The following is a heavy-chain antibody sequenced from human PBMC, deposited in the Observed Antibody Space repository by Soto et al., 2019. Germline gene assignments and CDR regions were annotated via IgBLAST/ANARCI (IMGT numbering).Heavy chain of an antibody. CDR2: IYYSGST. V-gene: IGHV4-31*03. Sequence: QVQLQESGPGLVKPSQTLSLTCTVSGGSISSGGYYWSWIRQHPGTGLEWIGDIYYSGSTYYNPSLHSRVTISLDTSKNQFALKLSSVTAADTAVYYCARVHDHIYGSSYFYYMDVWGKGTTVTVSS. J-gene: IGHJ6*03. CDR1: GGSISSGGYY. D-gene: IGHD4-17*01. CDR3: ARVHDHIYGSSYFYYMDV.